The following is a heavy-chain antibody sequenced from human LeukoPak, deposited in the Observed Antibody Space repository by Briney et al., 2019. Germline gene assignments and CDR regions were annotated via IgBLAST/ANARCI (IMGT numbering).Heavy chain of an antibody. CDR1: GFTFSRYW. Sequence: PGGSLRLSCAASGFTFSRYWMHWVRQAPGKGLVWVSRINSEGSSTSYADSVKGRFTISRDNSKNTLYLQMSSLRVEDTAVYYCAREIRPNDYWGQGTLVTVSS. D-gene: IGHD4-17*01. CDR3: AREIRPNDY. V-gene: IGHV3-74*01. J-gene: IGHJ4*02. CDR2: INSEGSST.